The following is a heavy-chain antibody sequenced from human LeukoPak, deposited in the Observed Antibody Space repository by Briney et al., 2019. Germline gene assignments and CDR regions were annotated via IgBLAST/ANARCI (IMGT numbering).Heavy chain of an antibody. D-gene: IGHD6-13*01. J-gene: IGHJ5*02. CDR3: AKAPAGPEYSSSWKFGYNWFDP. CDR2: IGDSRGST. Sequence: GGSLRLSCAASGFTFSSYGMGWVRQAPGKGLEWVSSIGDSRGSTYYADSVKGRFTISRDNSKNTLYLQMNSLRAEDTAVYYCAKAPAGPEYSSSWKFGYNWFDPWGQGTLVTVSS. V-gene: IGHV3-23*01. CDR1: GFTFSSYG.